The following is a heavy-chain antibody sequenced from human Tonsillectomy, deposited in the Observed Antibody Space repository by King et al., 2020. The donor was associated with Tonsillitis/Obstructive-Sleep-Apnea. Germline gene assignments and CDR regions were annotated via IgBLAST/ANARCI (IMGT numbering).Heavy chain of an antibody. Sequence: VQLVESGGGVVQPGRSLRLSCAASGFTFSSYAMHWVRQAPGKGLEWVAVISYDGSNKYYADSVKGRFTISRDNSKNTLYLQMNSLRAEDTAVYYCARGTCDFWSGYYPTDSFDYWGQGTLVTVSS. V-gene: IGHV3-30*04. CDR2: ISYDGSNK. CDR1: GFTFSSYA. J-gene: IGHJ4*02. CDR3: ARGTCDFWSGYYPTDSFDY. D-gene: IGHD3-3*01.